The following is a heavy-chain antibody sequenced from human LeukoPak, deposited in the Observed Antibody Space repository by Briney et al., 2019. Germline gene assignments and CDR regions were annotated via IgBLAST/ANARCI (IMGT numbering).Heavy chain of an antibody. J-gene: IGHJ5*02. V-gene: IGHV4-34*01. D-gene: IGHD3-22*01. Sequence: SETLSLTCAVYGGSFSGYYWSWIRQPPGKGLEWIGEINHSGSTNYNPSLKSRVTISVDTSKNQFSLKLSSVAAADTAVYYCARGTEYYYDSSGYVWFDPWGQGTLVTVSS. CDR3: ARGTEYYYDSSGYVWFDP. CDR1: GGSFSGYY. CDR2: INHSGST.